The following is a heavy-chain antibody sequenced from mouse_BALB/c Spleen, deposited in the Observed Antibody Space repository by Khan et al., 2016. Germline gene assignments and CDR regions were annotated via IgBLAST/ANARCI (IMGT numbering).Heavy chain of an antibody. D-gene: IGHD1-3*01. CDR3: ARLEDI. J-gene: IGHJ2*01. V-gene: IGHV2-9*02. CDR2: LWAGGST. Sequence: QVQLKESGPGLVAPSQSLSITCTVSGFSLTSYCVYWVRQPPGKGLEWLGVLWAGGSTNYNSALMSRLSISKDNSKSQVFLKMNSLQTDETAMYYCARLEDIWGQGTTLTVSS. CDR1: GFSLTSYC.